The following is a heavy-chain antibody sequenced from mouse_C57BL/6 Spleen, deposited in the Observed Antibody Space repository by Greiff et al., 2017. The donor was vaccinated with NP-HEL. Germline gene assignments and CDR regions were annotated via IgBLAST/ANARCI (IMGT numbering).Heavy chain of an antibody. J-gene: IGHJ2*01. Sequence: QVQLKQPGAELVRPGSSVKLSCKASGYTFTSYWMHWVKQRPIQGLEWIGNIDPSDSETHYNQKFKDKATLTVDKSSSTAYMQLSSLTSEDSAVYYCARWGTTVVANDYWGQGTTLTVSS. V-gene: IGHV1-52*01. CDR3: ARWGTTVVANDY. CDR1: GYTFTSYW. D-gene: IGHD1-1*01. CDR2: IDPSDSET.